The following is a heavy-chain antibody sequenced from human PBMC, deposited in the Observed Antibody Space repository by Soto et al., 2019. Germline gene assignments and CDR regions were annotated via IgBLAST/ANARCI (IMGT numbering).Heavy chain of an antibody. Sequence: QVQLVQSGAEVKKPGASVKVSCKASGYTFTSYYMHWVRQAPGQGLEWMGIINPSGGSTSYAQKFQGRVTMIRDTSTSTVYMELSSLRSEDTAVYYCARDVTCSTSCYRPYCYYYGMDVWGQGTTVTVSS. J-gene: IGHJ6*02. CDR1: GYTFTSYY. V-gene: IGHV1-46*01. CDR3: ARDVTCSTSCYRPYCYYYGMDV. D-gene: IGHD2-2*01. CDR2: INPSGGST.